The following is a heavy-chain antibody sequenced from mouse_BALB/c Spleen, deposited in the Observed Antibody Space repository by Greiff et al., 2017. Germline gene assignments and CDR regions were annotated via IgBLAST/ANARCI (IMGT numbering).Heavy chain of an antibody. D-gene: IGHD2-4*01. CDR2: IRHKANGYTT. CDR1: GFTFTDYY. J-gene: IGHJ3*01. V-gene: IGHV7-3*02. Sequence: EVQGVESGGGLVQPGGSLRLSCATSGFTFTDYYMSWVRQPPGKALEWLGFIRHKANGYTTEYSASVKGRFTISRDNSQSSLYLQMNTLRAEDSATYYCARDTPDYDGFAYWGQGTLVTVSA. CDR3: ARDTPDYDGFAY.